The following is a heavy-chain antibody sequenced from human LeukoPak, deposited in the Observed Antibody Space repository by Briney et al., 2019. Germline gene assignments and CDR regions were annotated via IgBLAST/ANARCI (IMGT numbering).Heavy chain of an antibody. CDR1: AFIFSGHW. J-gene: IGHJ5*02. V-gene: IGHV3-7*01. D-gene: IGHD1-26*01. Sequence: GGSLRLSCEGSAFIFSGHWMNWVRQTPGKGLEWVASIKEDGSERQYVDSVKGRFSISRDNTKGSLFLQLNSLRAEDTAVYYCARVDSGNFNWFDPWGQGTMVTVSS. CDR3: ARVDSGNFNWFDP. CDR2: IKEDGSER.